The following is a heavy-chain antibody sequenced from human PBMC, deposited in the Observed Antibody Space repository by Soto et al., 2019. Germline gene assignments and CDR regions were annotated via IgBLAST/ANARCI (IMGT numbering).Heavy chain of an antibody. CDR3: AKDPGSVYTRGYFDF. J-gene: IGHJ2*01. CDR1: GFSFSTDG. V-gene: IGHV3-30*18. D-gene: IGHD3-22*01. Sequence: QVHLEESGGGVVQPGRSLRLSCAASGFSFSTDGMHWVRQAPGKGLEWVAVISHDGGNEYYADSVKGRFTISRDSSKTTVYLQMNNVRAEDTAVYYCAKDPGSVYTRGYFDFWGLGTLVTVSS. CDR2: ISHDGGNE.